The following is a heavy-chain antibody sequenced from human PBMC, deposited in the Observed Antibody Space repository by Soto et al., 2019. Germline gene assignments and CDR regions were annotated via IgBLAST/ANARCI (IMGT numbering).Heavy chain of an antibody. D-gene: IGHD3-22*01. CDR2: IYHTGNA. CDR3: ARDFFDSSDYTTNWFDP. CDR1: GDSISNSRFY. J-gene: IGHJ5*02. Sequence: SETLSLTCSVSGDSISNSRFYWAWIRQPPGEGLEWIGSIYHTGNAYYNPSLKNRDTISVDTSKKQFSLKLTSVTAADAALYYCARDFFDSSDYTTNWFDPWGQGTLVTVS. V-gene: IGHV4-39*01.